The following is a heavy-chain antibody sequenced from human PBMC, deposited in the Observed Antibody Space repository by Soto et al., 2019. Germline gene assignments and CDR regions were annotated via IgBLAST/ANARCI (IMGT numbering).Heavy chain of an antibody. D-gene: IGHD6-6*01. CDR2: ISGSGGST. V-gene: IGHV3-23*01. Sequence: PGGSLRLSCAASGFTFSSYAMSWVRQAPGKGLEWVSAISGSGGSTYYADSVKGRFTISRDNSKNTLYLQMNSLRAEDTAVYYCAKVGGGIAARPPQMNYFDYRGQGTLVTVSS. CDR1: GFTFSSYA. J-gene: IGHJ4*02. CDR3: AKVGGGIAARPPQMNYFDY.